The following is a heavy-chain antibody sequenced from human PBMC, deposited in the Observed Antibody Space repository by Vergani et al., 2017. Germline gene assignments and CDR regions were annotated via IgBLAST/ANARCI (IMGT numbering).Heavy chain of an antibody. CDR1: GGSINSHNYY. CDR2: IHTSRSA. Sequence: QVQLQESGPGLVKPSQTLSPTCTVSGGSINSHNYYWSWIRQPAGKGLEWIGRIHTSRSANYNPSLKSRVTMPEDTSKNQFSLNLTSVTAADTAVYFCARGSCLGGSCYKPLFDYWGQGILVTVSS. J-gene: IGHJ4*02. V-gene: IGHV4-61*02. D-gene: IGHD2-15*01. CDR3: ARGSCLGGSCYKPLFDY.